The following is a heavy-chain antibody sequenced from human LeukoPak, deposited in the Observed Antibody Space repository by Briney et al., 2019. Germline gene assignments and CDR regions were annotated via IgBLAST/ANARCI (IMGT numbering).Heavy chain of an antibody. CDR2: INHSGST. D-gene: IGHD6-6*01. V-gene: IGHV4-34*01. Sequence: SETLSLTCAVYGGSFSGYYWSWIRQPPKKGLEWIGEINHSGSTNYNPSLKSRVTISVDTSKNQFALKLSSVTAADTAVYYCASIAARSGYYYYYGMDVWGQGTTVTVSS. CDR3: ASIAARSGYYYYYGMDV. CDR1: GGSFSGYY. J-gene: IGHJ6*02.